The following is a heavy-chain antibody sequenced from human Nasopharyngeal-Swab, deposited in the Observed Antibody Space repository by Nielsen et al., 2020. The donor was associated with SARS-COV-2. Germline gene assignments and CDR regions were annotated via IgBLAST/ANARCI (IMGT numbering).Heavy chain of an antibody. CDR3: AREVLRFLEWLLPSDAFDT. J-gene: IGHJ3*02. Sequence: GGSLRLSCAASGFTFSSYSMNWVRQAPGKGLEWVSYISSSSSTIYYADSVKGRFTISRDNAKNSLYLQMNSLRAEDTAVYYCAREVLRFLEWLLPSDAFDTWGQGTMVTVSS. CDR1: GFTFSSYS. CDR2: ISSSSSTI. V-gene: IGHV3-48*01. D-gene: IGHD3-3*01.